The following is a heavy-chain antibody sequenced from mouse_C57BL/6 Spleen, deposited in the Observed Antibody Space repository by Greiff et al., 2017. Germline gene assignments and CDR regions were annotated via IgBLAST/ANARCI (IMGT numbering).Heavy chain of an antibody. D-gene: IGHD1-1*02. CDR2: IHPNSGST. CDR3: ASYGSYYFDY. V-gene: IGHV1-64*01. CDR1: GYTFTSYW. Sequence: QVHVKQPGAELVKPGASVKLSCKASGYTFTSYWMHWVKQRPGQGLEWIGMIHPNSGSTNYNEKFKSKATLTVDKSSSTAYMQLSSLTSEDSAVYYCASYGSYYFDYWGQGTTLTVSS. J-gene: IGHJ2*01.